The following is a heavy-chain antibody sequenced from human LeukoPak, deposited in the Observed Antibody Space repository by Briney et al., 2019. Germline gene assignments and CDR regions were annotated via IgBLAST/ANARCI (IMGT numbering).Heavy chain of an antibody. D-gene: IGHD2-2*01. Sequence: GRSLRLSCAASGFTFSSYEMNWVRQAPGKGLEWVSYISSSGSTIYYADSVKGRFTISRDNAKNSLYLQMNSLRAEDTAVYYCAREAIVVVPAAYYYYYGMDVWGQGTTVTVSS. V-gene: IGHV3-48*03. CDR3: AREAIVVVPAAYYYYYGMDV. CDR1: GFTFSSYE. CDR2: ISSSGSTI. J-gene: IGHJ6*02.